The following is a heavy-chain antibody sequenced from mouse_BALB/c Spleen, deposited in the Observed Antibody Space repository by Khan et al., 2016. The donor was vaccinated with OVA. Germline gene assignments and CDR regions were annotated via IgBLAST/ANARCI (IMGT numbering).Heavy chain of an antibody. D-gene: IGHD2-3*01. CDR3: ARRGLLRAWFAY. J-gene: IGHJ3*01. Sequence: QIQLVQSGPELKKPGETVKISCKASGYTFTDYSMHWVKQAPGKGLKWMGWINTETGEPTYADDFKGRFAFSLETSASTAYLQINNLKNEDTATYCCARRGLLRAWFAYWGQGTLVTVSA. CDR2: INTETGEP. V-gene: IGHV9-2-1*01. CDR1: GYTFTDYS.